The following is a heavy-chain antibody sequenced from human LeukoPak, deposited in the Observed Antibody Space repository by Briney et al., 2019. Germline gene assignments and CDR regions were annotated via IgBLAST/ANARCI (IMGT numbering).Heavy chain of an antibody. Sequence: GGSLRLSCAASGFTFSSYAMSWVRQAPGKGLEWVSAISGSGGSTYYADSVKGRFTISRDNSKNTLYLQMNSLRAEDTAVYYCAKDPPIYCSSTGCSISGDILTPDDAFDIWGQGTMVTVSS. V-gene: IGHV3-23*01. CDR3: AKDPPIYCSSTGCSISGDILTPDDAFDI. D-gene: IGHD2-2*01. CDR1: GFTFSSYA. CDR2: ISGSGGST. J-gene: IGHJ3*02.